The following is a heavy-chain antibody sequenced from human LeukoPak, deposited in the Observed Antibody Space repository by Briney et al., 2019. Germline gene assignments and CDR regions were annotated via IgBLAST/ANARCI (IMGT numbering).Heavy chain of an antibody. CDR3: ASSVDTSMVNY. CDR2: INHSGST. D-gene: IGHD5-18*01. V-gene: IGHV4-4*02. CDR1: GFSFSSYW. J-gene: IGHJ4*02. Sequence: SLRLSCAASGFSFSSYWMSWVRQPPGKGLEWIGEINHSGSTNYNPSLKSRVTISVDTSKNQFSLKLSSVTAADTAVYYCASSVDTSMVNYWGQGTLVTVSS.